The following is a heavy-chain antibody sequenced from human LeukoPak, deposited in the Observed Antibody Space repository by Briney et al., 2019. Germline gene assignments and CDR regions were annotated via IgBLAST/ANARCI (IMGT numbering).Heavy chain of an antibody. CDR2: IDPTDSYA. D-gene: IGHD1-26*01. Sequence: GESLRLSCKGSGYSFTNYWITWVRQMPGKGLEWMGRIDPTDSYATYSPSFQGHVTISADKSITTAYLQWSSLKASDTAVYYCARWRGGSSLDYWGQGTLVTVSS. CDR1: GYSFTNYW. V-gene: IGHV5-10-1*01. CDR3: ARWRGGSSLDY. J-gene: IGHJ4*02.